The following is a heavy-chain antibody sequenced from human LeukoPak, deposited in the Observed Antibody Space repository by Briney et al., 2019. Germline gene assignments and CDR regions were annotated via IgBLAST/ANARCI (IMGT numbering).Heavy chain of an antibody. Sequence: PGGSLRLSCAASGFTFSNYWMHWVRQAPGKGLVWVSRIYNDGSSTSYADSVKGRFTISRDNAKSTLYLQMNSLRAEDTAVYYCARDRGDGNTAFDYWGQGTLVTVSS. CDR3: ARDRGDGNTAFDY. J-gene: IGHJ4*02. CDR2: IYNDGSST. CDR1: GFTFSNYW. V-gene: IGHV3-74*01. D-gene: IGHD5-24*01.